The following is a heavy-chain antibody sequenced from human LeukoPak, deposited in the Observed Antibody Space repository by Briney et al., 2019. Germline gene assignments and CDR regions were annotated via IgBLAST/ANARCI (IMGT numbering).Heavy chain of an antibody. V-gene: IGHV3-7*01. CDR2: IKQDGCEK. CDR1: GFTFSNYW. Sequence: GGSLRLSCAASGFTFSNYWMSWVRQAPGKGLEWVANIKQDGCEKYYVDSVKGRFTISRDNAKNSLYLQMNSLRAEDTAVYYCARESPPGYCSSTSCFPRFYNAFDIWGQGTMVTVSS. CDR3: ARESPPGYCSSTSCFPRFYNAFDI. D-gene: IGHD2-2*01. J-gene: IGHJ3*02.